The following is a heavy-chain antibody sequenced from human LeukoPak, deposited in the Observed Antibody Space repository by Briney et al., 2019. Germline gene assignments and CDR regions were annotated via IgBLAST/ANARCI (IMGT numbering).Heavy chain of an antibody. CDR1: GGSISSGDYY. Sequence: KPSETLSLTCTVSGGSISSGDYYWSWIRQPPGKGLEWIGYIYYSGSTYYNPSLKSRVTISVDTSKNQFSLKLSSVTAADTAVYYCARALGWLRDKNWFDPWGQGTLVTVSS. J-gene: IGHJ5*02. D-gene: IGHD5-12*01. CDR3: ARALGWLRDKNWFDP. CDR2: IYYSGST. V-gene: IGHV4-30-4*08.